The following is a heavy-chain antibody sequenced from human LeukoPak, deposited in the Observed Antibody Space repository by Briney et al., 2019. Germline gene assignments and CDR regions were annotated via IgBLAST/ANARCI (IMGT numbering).Heavy chain of an antibody. CDR2: INHSGST. CDR3: AVHYGDYWLEIDY. Sequence: PSETLSLTCAVYGGSFSGYYWSWIRQPPGKGLEWIGEINHSGSTNYNPSLKSRVTISVDTSKNQFSLKLSSVTAADTAVYYCAVHYGDYWLEIDYWGQGTLVTVSS. V-gene: IGHV4-34*01. J-gene: IGHJ4*02. D-gene: IGHD4-17*01. CDR1: GGSFSGYY.